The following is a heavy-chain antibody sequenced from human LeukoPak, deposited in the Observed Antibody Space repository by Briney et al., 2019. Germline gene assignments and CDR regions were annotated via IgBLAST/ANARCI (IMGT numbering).Heavy chain of an antibody. CDR1: GGSISSSSYY. V-gene: IGHV4-61*02. Sequence: SETLSLTCTVSGGSISSSSYYWGWIRQPAGKGLEWIGRIYTSGSTNYNPSLKSRVTMSVDTSKNQFSLKLSSVTAADTAVYYCASEILTGYYNWFDPWGQGTLVTVSS. J-gene: IGHJ5*02. CDR2: IYTSGST. D-gene: IGHD3-9*01. CDR3: ASEILTGYYNWFDP.